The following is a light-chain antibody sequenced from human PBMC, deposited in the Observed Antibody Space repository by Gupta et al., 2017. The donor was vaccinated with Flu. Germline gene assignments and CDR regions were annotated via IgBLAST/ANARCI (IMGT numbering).Light chain of an antibody. V-gene: IGKV3-11*01. CDR1: QRVNYY. J-gene: IGKJ4*01. CDR3: QQRNDYFT. Sequence: IVLTQSPATLSLSPGDRATLSCRASQRVNYYLAWYQQRPGQAPRLLIYDASKRAIGVPVRGSGSGSGTDFTLTIRSLQPVEFSFYYCQQRNDYFTFGGGTKVEIK. CDR2: DAS.